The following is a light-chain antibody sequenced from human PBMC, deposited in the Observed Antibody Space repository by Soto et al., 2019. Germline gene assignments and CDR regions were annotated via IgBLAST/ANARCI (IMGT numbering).Light chain of an antibody. V-gene: IGKV1-33*01. CDR3: QQYDYLPYT. CDR1: QDIKSN. CDR2: DAS. Sequence: DIQMTQSPSSLSASVGARVTITCQASQDIKSNMNWLQQKPGEAPQLLIYDASKFETGVPSRFSGSGSGTDFTFTITSLQPEDVATYFCQQYDYLPYTFGQGTKLEIK. J-gene: IGKJ2*01.